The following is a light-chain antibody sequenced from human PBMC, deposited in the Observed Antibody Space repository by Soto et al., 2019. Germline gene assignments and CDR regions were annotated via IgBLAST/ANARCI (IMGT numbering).Light chain of an antibody. V-gene: IGKV3-20*01. J-gene: IGKJ5*01. CDR2: DAS. Sequence: EIVLTQSPGTLSLSPGERATLSCRASQSVGSTYLAWYQQKPGQAPRLLIYDASSRATGIPDRFSGSGSGTDFTLTISRLEPEDFAVYYCQQYGSSAITFGQGTRLEIK. CDR3: QQYGSSAIT. CDR1: QSVGSTY.